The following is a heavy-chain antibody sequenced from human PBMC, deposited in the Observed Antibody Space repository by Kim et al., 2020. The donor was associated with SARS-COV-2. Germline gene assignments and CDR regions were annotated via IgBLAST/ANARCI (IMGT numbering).Heavy chain of an antibody. J-gene: IGHJ5*02. V-gene: IGHV3-73*01. CDR2: IRSKVNTYAT. CDR1: GFSLSGSA. CDR3: STSPGDSGGIVP. D-gene: IGHD2-15*01. Sequence: GGSLRLSCAGSGFSLSGSAMHWVRQASGKGLEWVGHIRSKVNTYATTYAASVKGRFTISRDDSKNTAYLQMNSLKTEDTAVYYCSTSPGDSGGIVPWGQG.